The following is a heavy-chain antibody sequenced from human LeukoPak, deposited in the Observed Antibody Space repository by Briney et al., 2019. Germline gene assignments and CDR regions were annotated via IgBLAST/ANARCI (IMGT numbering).Heavy chain of an antibody. D-gene: IGHD3-10*01. CDR3: ARGRIDMIRGEGSWFDP. CDR1: GFTFSSYD. Sequence: GSLRLSCAASGFTFSSYDMNWVRQAPGKGLEWVSYISSSGSTIYYADSVKGRFTISRDNAKNSLYLQMNSLRDEDTAVYYCARGRIDMIRGEGSWFDPWGQGTLVTVSS. V-gene: IGHV3-48*03. J-gene: IGHJ5*02. CDR2: ISSSGSTI.